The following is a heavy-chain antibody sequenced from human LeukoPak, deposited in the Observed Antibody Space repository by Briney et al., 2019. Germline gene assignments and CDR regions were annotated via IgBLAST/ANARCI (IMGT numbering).Heavy chain of an antibody. CDR2: IYYSGST. Sequence: PSETLSLTCTVSGYSISSGYYWGWIRQPPGKGLEWIGYIYYSGSTNYNPSLKSRVTISVDTSKNQFSLKLSSVTAADTAVYFCARDRRGSYSDHWGQGTLVTVSS. CDR3: ARDRRGSYSDH. CDR1: GYSISSGYY. D-gene: IGHD1-26*01. V-gene: IGHV4-38-2*02. J-gene: IGHJ4*02.